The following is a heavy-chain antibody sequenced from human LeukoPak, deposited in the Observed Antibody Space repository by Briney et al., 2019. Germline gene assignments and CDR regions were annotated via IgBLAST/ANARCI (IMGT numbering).Heavy chain of an antibody. V-gene: IGHV3-23*01. CDR3: GKGNTASRPGFVD. CDR2: ISGSGDSV. CDR1: GFTFTNYE. Sequence: GGSRGLSCAASGFTFTNYEMSGVRQAPGKGLEWLSSISGSGDSVFYADSVKGRFTISRDNSLNTLHLQMNSLRAEDTAFYYCGKGNTASRPGFVDWGQGTLVTVSS. D-gene: IGHD5-18*01. J-gene: IGHJ4*02.